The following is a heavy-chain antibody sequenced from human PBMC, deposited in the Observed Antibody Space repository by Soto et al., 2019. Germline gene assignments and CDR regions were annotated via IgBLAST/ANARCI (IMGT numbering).Heavy chain of an antibody. J-gene: IGHJ3*02. CDR3: ASTAYYYDSSGYSLVAFDI. Sequence: ASVKVSCKASGYTFTSYGISWVRQAPGQGLEWMGWISAYNGNTNYAQKLQGRVTMTTDTSTSTAYMELRSLRSDGTAVYYCASTAYYYDSSGYSLVAFDIWGQGTMVTVSS. D-gene: IGHD3-22*01. CDR1: GYTFTSYG. CDR2: ISAYNGNT. V-gene: IGHV1-18*04.